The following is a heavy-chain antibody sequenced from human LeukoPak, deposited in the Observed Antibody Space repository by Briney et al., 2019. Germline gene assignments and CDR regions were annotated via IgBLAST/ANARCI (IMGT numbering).Heavy chain of an antibody. CDR2: IYYSGST. J-gene: IGHJ5*02. D-gene: IGHD2-2*01. V-gene: IGHV4-39*01. CDR1: GGSISSSSYY. Sequence: SETLSLTCTVSGGSISSSSYYWGWIRQPPGKGLEWIGSIYYSGSTYYNPSLKSRVTISVDTSKNQFSLKLSPVTAADTAVYYCAIRDRSYCSSTSCPFDPWGQGTLVTVSS. CDR3: AIRDRSYCSSTSCPFDP.